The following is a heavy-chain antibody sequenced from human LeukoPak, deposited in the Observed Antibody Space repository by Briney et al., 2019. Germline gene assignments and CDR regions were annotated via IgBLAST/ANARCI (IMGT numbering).Heavy chain of an antibody. D-gene: IGHD6-6*01. CDR1: GGSFSGYY. J-gene: IGHJ6*02. Sequence: SETLSLTCAVYGGSFSGYYWSWIRQPPGKGLEWIGEINHSGSTNYNPSLKGRVTISVDKSKNQFSLKLSSVTAADTAVYYCARSGPSIAANLYYYYGMDVWGQGTTVTVSS. CDR3: ARSGPSIAANLYYYYGMDV. V-gene: IGHV4-34*01. CDR2: INHSGST.